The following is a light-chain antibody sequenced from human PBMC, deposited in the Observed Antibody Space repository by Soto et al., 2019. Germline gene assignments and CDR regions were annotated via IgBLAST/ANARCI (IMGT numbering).Light chain of an antibody. CDR2: DAS. Sequence: DIQMTQSPSTLSASVGDRVTITCRASQSISSWLAWYQQKPGKAPKILIYDASSLESGVPSRVSGSGSGTEFTLTISSLQPDDFATYYCQQYNSYWTFGQGTKVEIK. J-gene: IGKJ1*01. CDR1: QSISSW. V-gene: IGKV1-5*01. CDR3: QQYNSYWT.